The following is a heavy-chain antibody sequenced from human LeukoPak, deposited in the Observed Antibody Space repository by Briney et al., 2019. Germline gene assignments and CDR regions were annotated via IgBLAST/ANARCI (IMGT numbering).Heavy chain of an antibody. D-gene: IGHD5-12*01. V-gene: IGHV4-59*01. CDR3: ARVTSGYDRTFDY. Sequence: KASETLSLTCTVSGGSISSYYWGWIRQPPGKGLEWIGYIYYSGSTNYNPSLKSRVTISVDTSKNQFSLKLSSVTAADTAVYYCARVTSGYDRTFDYWGQGTLVTVSS. CDR2: IYYSGST. J-gene: IGHJ4*02. CDR1: GGSISSYY.